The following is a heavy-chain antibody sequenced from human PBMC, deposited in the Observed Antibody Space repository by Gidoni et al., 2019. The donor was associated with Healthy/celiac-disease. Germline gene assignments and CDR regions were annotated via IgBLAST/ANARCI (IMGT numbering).Heavy chain of an antibody. Sequence: QVQLQESGPGLVKPSGTLSLTCAVSGGPISSSNWWSWVGQPPGEGLEWIGEIYHSGSTNYNPSLKSRVTISVDKSKNQFSLKLGSVTAADTAVYYCARDGDSSGYYYYFDYWGQGTLVTVSS. CDR1: GGPISSSNW. CDR3: ARDGDSSGYYYYFDY. V-gene: IGHV4-4*02. D-gene: IGHD3-22*01. CDR2: IYHSGST. J-gene: IGHJ4*02.